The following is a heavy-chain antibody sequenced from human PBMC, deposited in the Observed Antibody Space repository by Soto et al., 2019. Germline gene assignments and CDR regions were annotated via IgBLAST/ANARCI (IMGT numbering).Heavy chain of an antibody. Sequence: SETLSLTCTVSGGSISSYYWSWIRQPPGKGLEWIGYIYYSGSTSYNPSLKSRVTISVDTSKNQFSLKLSSVTAADTAVYYCARESYDSSGYFDSVWGQGTLVTVSS. CDR3: ARESYDSSGYFDSV. D-gene: IGHD3-22*01. V-gene: IGHV4-59*01. CDR2: IYYSGST. CDR1: GGSISSYY. J-gene: IGHJ4*02.